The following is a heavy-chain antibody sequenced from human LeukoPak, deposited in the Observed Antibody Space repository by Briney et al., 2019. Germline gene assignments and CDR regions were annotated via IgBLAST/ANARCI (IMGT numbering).Heavy chain of an antibody. Sequence: GASVKVSCKAFGYTFTSNYMHWVRQAPGQGPEWMGVISPSGGSTTYAQKLQGRVTMTTDTSTSTAYMELRSLRSDDTAVYYCARDLERYSYGFSPIDYWGQGTLVTVSS. V-gene: IGHV1-46*01. CDR3: ARDLERYSYGFSPIDY. CDR2: ISPSGGST. CDR1: GYTFTSNY. J-gene: IGHJ4*02. D-gene: IGHD5-18*01.